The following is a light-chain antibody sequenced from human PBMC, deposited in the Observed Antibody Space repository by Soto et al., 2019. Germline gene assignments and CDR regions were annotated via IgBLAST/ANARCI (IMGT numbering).Light chain of an antibody. CDR2: WAS. CDR1: QSVFYSSNNKNY. V-gene: IGKV4-1*01. J-gene: IGKJ2*01. Sequence: DIVMTKSPDSLAVSLGERATINCKSSQSVFYSSNNKNYLAWYQQKPGQPPKLLIYWASIRESGVPDRFSGSGSGADFTLTISSLLAEDVAVYYCQQYYNIPYTFGQGTKLEIK. CDR3: QQYYNIPYT.